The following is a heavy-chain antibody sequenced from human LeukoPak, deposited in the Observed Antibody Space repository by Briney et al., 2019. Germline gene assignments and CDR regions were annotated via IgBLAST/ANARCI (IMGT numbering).Heavy chain of an antibody. CDR2: INPNSGST. V-gene: IGHV1-2*02. Sequence: SVKVSCKASGYTLTGYYMHWVRQAPGQGNDWMGWINPNSGSTNYAKKFQAKVTMTRDTSISTAYMEVCRLRSGDTAVYYCARGGRGVIAAADAEYFQHWGQGTLVTVSS. CDR3: ARGGRGVIAAADAEYFQH. D-gene: IGHD6-13*01. CDR1: GYTLTGYY. J-gene: IGHJ1*01.